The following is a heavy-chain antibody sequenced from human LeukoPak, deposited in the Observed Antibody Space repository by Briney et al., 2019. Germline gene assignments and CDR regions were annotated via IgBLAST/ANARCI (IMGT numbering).Heavy chain of an antibody. V-gene: IGHV4-31*03. CDR3: ARSLQTLAFDY. CDR1: GGSISSGGYY. Sequence: PSETLSLTCTVSGGSISSGGYYWSWIRQHPGKGLEWIGYIYYSGSTYYNPSLKSRATISVDTSKNQFSLKLSSVTAADTAVYYCARSLQTLAFDYWGQGTLVTVSS. CDR2: IYYSGST. J-gene: IGHJ4*02. D-gene: IGHD4-11*01.